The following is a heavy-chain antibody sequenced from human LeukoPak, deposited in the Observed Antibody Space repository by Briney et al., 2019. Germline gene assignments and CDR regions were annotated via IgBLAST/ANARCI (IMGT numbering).Heavy chain of an antibody. D-gene: IGHD3-10*01. CDR3: AKEYDSGGYGANFDY. CDR2: VSSDGGTK. V-gene: IGHV3-30*18. CDR1: GFTFASYA. J-gene: IGHJ4*02. Sequence: GGSLRLSCAASGFTFASYAMSWFRQAPGKGLEWVAVVSSDGGTKYYADSVKGRSTISRDNSRNTMYLQMNSLRAEDTAVYYCAKEYDSGGYGANFDYWGQGTLVTVSS.